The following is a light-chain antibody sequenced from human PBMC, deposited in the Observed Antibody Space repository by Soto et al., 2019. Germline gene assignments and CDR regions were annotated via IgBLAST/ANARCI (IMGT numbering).Light chain of an antibody. J-gene: IGKJ1*01. CDR3: QQYGSSPPT. Sequence: EIVLTQPPGTLSLSPGERATLSRRASQSVSSSYLAWYQQKPGQAPRLLIYGASSRATGIPDRFSGSGSGTDFTLTISRLEPEDFAVYYCQQYGSSPPTFGQGTKVDI. CDR2: GAS. V-gene: IGKV3-20*01. CDR1: QSVSSSY.